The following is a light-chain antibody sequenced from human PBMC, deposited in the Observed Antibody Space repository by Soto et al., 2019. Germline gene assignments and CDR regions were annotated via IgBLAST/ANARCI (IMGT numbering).Light chain of an antibody. CDR2: GAY. CDR1: QRVSSSY. CDR3: QQYGSSPMYT. Sequence: EIVLTQSPGTLSLSPGERATLSCRASQRVSSSYLAWYQQKPGQAPRLLIYGAYSRATGIPDRFSGSGSVTDFTLTISRLEPEDFAVYYCQQYGSSPMYTFGQGTKLAIK. J-gene: IGKJ2*01. V-gene: IGKV3-20*01.